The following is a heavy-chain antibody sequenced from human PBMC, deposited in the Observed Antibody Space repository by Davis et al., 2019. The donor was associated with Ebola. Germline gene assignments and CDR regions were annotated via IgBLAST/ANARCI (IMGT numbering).Heavy chain of an antibody. V-gene: IGHV1-8*01. CDR2: MNPNSGNT. D-gene: IGHD3-22*01. CDR3: AREAGYYDSSGYPEPIYYYYGMDV. J-gene: IGHJ6*04. Sequence: ASVKVSCKASGYTFTSYDINWVRQATGQGLEWMGWMNPNSGNTGYAQKFQGRVTMTRNTSIGTAYMELSSLRSEDTAVYYCAREAGYYDSSGYPEPIYYYYGMDVWGKGTTVTVSS. CDR1: GYTFTSYD.